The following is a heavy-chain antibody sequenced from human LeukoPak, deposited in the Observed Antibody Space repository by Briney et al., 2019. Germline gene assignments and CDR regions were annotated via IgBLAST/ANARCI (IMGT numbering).Heavy chain of an antibody. CDR1: GDSVSSSPFY. V-gene: IGHV4-39*01. J-gene: IGHJ4*02. Sequence: SETLSLTCTVSGDSVSSSPFYWAWIRQSPGKGLEWIASIYYRRTTYTHYNPSLESRLTISIDTSNNQFSLKLRSVTAADTAVYYCARPGDFGGGHIRVAAGFESWGQGTLVTVSS. CDR2: IYYRRTT. D-gene: IGHD3-3*01. CDR3: ARPGDFGGGHIRVAAGFES.